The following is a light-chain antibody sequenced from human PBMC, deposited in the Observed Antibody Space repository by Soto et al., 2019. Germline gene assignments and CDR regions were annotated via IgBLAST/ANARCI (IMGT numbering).Light chain of an antibody. Sequence: IKFTLPPPSLSASVGDRVTITCRASQYIGNYLNWYQHKPGKAPQLLIYSASTLQIGVPSRFSGSVSGTDFTLTISSLQPDDSATYYCLQYKSYRAFGQGTKVDI. J-gene: IGKJ1*01. CDR1: QYIGNY. V-gene: IGKV1-17*01. CDR3: LQYKSYRA. CDR2: SAS.